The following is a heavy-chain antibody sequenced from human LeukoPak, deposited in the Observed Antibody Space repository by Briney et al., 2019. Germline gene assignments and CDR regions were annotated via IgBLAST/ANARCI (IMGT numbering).Heavy chain of an antibody. CDR3: ARDWILAAQPINFFDY. CDR1: GFTFSSYG. V-gene: IGHV3-30*03. D-gene: IGHD5-18*01. J-gene: IGHJ4*02. Sequence: GSLRLSCAASGFTFSSYGMHWVCQAPGKGLEWVAVISYDGTNKYYADSVKGRFTISRDNSKNTLYLQINSLRAEDTAVYYCARDWILAAQPINFFDYWGQGTLVTVSS. CDR2: ISYDGTNK.